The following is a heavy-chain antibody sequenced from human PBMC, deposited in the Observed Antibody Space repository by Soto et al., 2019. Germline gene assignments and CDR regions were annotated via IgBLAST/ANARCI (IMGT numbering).Heavy chain of an antibody. CDR2: IYYSGST. J-gene: IGHJ6*02. D-gene: IGHD4-4*01. Sequence: SDTLSLTCTVSGGSISSSSYYWGWIRQPPGKGLEWIGSIYYSGSTYYNPSLKSRVTISVDTSKNQFSLKLSSVTAADTAVYYCATNYAYYYYYGMDVWGQGTTVTVSS. CDR3: ATNYAYYYYYGMDV. V-gene: IGHV4-39*01. CDR1: GGSISSSSYY.